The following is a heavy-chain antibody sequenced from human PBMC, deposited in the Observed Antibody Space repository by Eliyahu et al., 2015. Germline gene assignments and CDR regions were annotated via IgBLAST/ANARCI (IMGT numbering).Heavy chain of an antibody. J-gene: IGHJ6*03. D-gene: IGHD1-1*01. V-gene: IGHV3-74*01. CDR1: GFTFXXXW. CDR2: INTDGSST. CDR3: ARRPDWNADYYYYYMDV. Sequence: EVQLVESGGGLVQPGGSLRLSCAASGFTFXXXWMHWVRQAPGKGLVWVSRINTDGSSTSYADSVKGRFTISRDNAKNTLYLQMNSLRAEDTAVYYCARRPDWNADYYYYYMDVWGKGTTVTVSS.